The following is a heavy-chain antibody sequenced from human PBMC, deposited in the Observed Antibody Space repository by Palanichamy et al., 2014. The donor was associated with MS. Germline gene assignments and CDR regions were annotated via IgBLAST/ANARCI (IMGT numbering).Heavy chain of an antibody. J-gene: IGHJ3*02. CDR3: TAEWSCSGGRCRRPDI. Sequence: EAQLEASGGGLVKPGGSLRISCAASGFTFADARMSWVRQAPGKGLEWVGRIRRKNEAGTTDYPAVVRDGFSISRDDSREVVYLQMNSLKSEDTAVYYCTAEWSCSGGRCRRPDIWGQGTMVTVSS. CDR1: GFTFADAR. CDR2: IRRKNEAGTT. D-gene: IGHD2-15*01. V-gene: IGHV3-15*05.